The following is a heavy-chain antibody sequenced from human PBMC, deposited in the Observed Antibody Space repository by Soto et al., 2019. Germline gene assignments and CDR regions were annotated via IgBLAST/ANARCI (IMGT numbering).Heavy chain of an antibody. CDR1: GFTVSSNY. V-gene: IGHV3-53*01. D-gene: IGHD1-26*01. Sequence: LRLSCAASGFTVSSNYMSWVRQAPGKGLEWVSVIYSSGDTYYADSVKGRFTISRDNSKNTLYLQMNSLRAEDTAVYYCARDLLGRPYYYGMDVWGQGTTVTVS. J-gene: IGHJ6*02. CDR2: IYSSGDT. CDR3: ARDLLGRPYYYGMDV.